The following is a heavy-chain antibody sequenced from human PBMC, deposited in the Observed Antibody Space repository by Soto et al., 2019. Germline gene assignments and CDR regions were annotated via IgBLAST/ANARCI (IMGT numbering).Heavy chain of an antibody. CDR1: GFTFSGYG. V-gene: IGHV3-30*18. J-gene: IGHJ4*02. Sequence: QVQLVESGGGVVQPGKSLRLSCAASGFTFSGYGMHWVRQAPGKGLEWVAVISYHGSNKYYVDSVKGRFTISRDDSKNTLYLQMDSVRAEDTAVYYCVKDGALEVPDVPLEEYYFDHWGQGTLVTVSS. CDR2: ISYHGSNK. D-gene: IGHD3-3*01. CDR3: VKDGALEVPDVPLEEYYFDH.